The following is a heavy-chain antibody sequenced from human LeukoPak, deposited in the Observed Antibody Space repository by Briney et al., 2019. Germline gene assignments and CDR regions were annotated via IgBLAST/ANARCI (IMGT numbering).Heavy chain of an antibody. CDR2: IYYDGST. D-gene: IGHD6-19*01. CDR1: GGSISSYY. CDR3: ARDNHRGSGWYTAGDY. V-gene: IGHV4-59*12. Sequence: SETLSLTCTVSGGSISSYYWSWIRQSPGKGLEWIGYIYYDGSTNYNPSLRGRVTISVDTSKNQFSLKLSSVTAADTAVYYCARDNHRGSGWYTAGDYWGQGTLVTVSS. J-gene: IGHJ4*02.